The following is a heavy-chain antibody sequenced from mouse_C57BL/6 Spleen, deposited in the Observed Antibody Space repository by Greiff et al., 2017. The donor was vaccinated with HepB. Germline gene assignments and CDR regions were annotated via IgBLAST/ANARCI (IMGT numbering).Heavy chain of an antibody. J-gene: IGHJ2*01. CDR3: ASSYYYGSSLDY. D-gene: IGHD1-1*01. CDR2: IDPSDSYT. V-gene: IGHV1-50*01. CDR1: GYTFTSYW. Sequence: VQLQQPGAELVKPGASVKLSCKASGYTFTSYWMQWVKQRPGQGLEWIGEIDPSDSYTNYNQKFKGKATLTVDTSSSTAYMQLSSLTSEDSAVYYCASSYYYGSSLDYWGQGTTLTVSS.